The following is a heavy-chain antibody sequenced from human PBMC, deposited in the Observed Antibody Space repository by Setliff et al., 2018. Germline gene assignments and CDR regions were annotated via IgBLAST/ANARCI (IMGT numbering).Heavy chain of an antibody. J-gene: IGHJ5*02. CDR2: INAGNGNT. Sequence: ASVKVSCKASGYTFTNYGVTWVRQAPGQRLEWMGWINAGNGNTKYSQKFQGRVTMTRDTSTSTVYMELSSLRSEDTAVYYCAREVDSSGWYGIDPWGQGTLVTVSS. D-gene: IGHD6-19*01. V-gene: IGHV1-3*01. CDR1: GYTFTNYG. CDR3: AREVDSSGWYGIDP.